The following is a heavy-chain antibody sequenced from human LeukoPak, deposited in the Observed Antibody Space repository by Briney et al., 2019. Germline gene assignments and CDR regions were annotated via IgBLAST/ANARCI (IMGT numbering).Heavy chain of an antibody. CDR2: VNSDGSTT. D-gene: IGHD1-14*01. Sequence: GGSLRLSCAASGFPFSNYWMHWVRQAPGKGLVWVSRVNSDGSTTNYADSVKGRFTISRDNAENTLYMRMNSLRPEDTAVYYCVRENHGSFDYWGRGSLVTVSS. V-gene: IGHV3-74*01. J-gene: IGHJ4*02. CDR1: GFPFSNYW. CDR3: VRENHGSFDY.